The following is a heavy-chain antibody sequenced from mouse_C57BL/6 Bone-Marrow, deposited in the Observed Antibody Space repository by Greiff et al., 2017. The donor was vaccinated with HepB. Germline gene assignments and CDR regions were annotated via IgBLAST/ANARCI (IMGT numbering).Heavy chain of an antibody. J-gene: IGHJ4*01. Sequence: SASGIDFSRYWMSWVRRAPGKGLEWIGEINPDSSTINYAPSLKDKFIISRDNAKNTLYLQMSKVRSEDTALYYCARPRDIYDYDAMDYWGQGTSVTVSS. CDR3: ARPRDIYDYDAMDY. V-gene: IGHV4-1*01. CDR2: INPDSSTI. D-gene: IGHD1-3*01. CDR1: GIDFSRYW.